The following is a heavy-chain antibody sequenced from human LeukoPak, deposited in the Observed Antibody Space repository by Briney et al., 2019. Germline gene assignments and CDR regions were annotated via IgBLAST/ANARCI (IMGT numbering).Heavy chain of an antibody. CDR3: ARGRRGYDSSGYYAVYYGMDV. V-gene: IGHV4-59*01. Sequence: PETLSLTCTVSGGSISSYYWSWIRQPPGKGLEWIGYIYYSGSTNYNPSLKSRVTISVDTSKNQFSLKLSSVTAADTAVYYCARGRRGYDSSGYYAVYYGMDVWGQGTTVTVSS. CDR1: GGSISSYY. D-gene: IGHD3-22*01. CDR2: IYYSGST. J-gene: IGHJ6*02.